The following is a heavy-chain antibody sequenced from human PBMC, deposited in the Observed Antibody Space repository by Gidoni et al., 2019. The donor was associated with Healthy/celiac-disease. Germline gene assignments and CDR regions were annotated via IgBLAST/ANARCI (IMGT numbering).Heavy chain of an antibody. J-gene: IGHJ3*02. CDR3: ARGGAGYAFDI. CDR2: IYDSGSP. CDR1: GGSISSYY. D-gene: IGHD3-16*01. Sequence: QVQLQESGPGREKPSETLSLTCTVSGGSISSYYWSWIRQPPGKGLEWIGYIYDSGSPNYNPSLKSLVTISLDTPKNQFSLKLSSVTAADTAVYYCARGGAGYAFDIWGQGTMVTVSS. V-gene: IGHV4-59*01.